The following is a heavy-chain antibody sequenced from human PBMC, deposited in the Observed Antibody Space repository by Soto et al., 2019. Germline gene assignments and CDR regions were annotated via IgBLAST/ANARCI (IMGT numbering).Heavy chain of an antibody. D-gene: IGHD6-13*01. V-gene: IGHV1-2*04. CDR3: ARGLGGHIAAAGTAFDI. J-gene: IGHJ3*02. CDR2: INPNSGGT. Sequence: ASVKVSCKASGYTFTGYYMHWVRQAPGQGLEWMGWINPNSGGTNYAQKFQGWVTMTRDTSISTAYMELSRLRSDDTAVYYCARGLGGHIAAAGTAFDIWAKGQWSPSPQ. CDR1: GYTFTGYY.